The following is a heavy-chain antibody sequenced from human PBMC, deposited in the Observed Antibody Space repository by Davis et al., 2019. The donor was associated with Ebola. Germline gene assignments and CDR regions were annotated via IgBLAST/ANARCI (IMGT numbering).Heavy chain of an antibody. V-gene: IGHV3-48*02. CDR2: ITKGSDAI. CDR3: ARDRFFAFEF. Sequence: PGGSLRLSCAASGFVFSDFSMNWVRQAPGKGLEWITYITKGSDAIHYADSVKGRFTVSRDNAKNSVFLQMSSLRDEDSAVYYCARDRFFAFEFWSQGVHGSVS. CDR1: GFVFSDFS. J-gene: IGHJ4*02. D-gene: IGHD3-16*01.